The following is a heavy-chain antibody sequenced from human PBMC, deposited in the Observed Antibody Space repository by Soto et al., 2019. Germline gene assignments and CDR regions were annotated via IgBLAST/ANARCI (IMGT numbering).Heavy chain of an antibody. D-gene: IGHD2-2*01. Sequence: QLQLQESGPGLVKPSETLSLTCTVSGGSISSSSYYWGWIRQPPGKGLEWIGSIYYSGSTYYNPSLKSRVTISVDTSKNQFSLKLSSVTAADTAVYYCARVPATALMEYYFDYWGQGTLVTVSS. V-gene: IGHV4-39*01. J-gene: IGHJ4*02. CDR2: IYYSGST. CDR3: ARVPATALMEYYFDY. CDR1: GGSISSSSYY.